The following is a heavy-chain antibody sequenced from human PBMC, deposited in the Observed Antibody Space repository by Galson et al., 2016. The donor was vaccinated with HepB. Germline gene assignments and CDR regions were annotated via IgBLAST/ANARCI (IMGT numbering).Heavy chain of an antibody. V-gene: IGHV3-23*01. D-gene: IGHD2-8*01. CDR3: VKDPNWQSGY. CDR1: GFSFSDHD. CDR2: INYRGEKT. Sequence: SLRLSCAASGFSFSDHDMNWVRQTPGKGLEWVSNINYRGEKTFYDASVKGRFTISRDNSNNTLYLQMNNLRAEGTAVYYCVKDPNWQSGYWGQGSLVTVSS. J-gene: IGHJ4*02.